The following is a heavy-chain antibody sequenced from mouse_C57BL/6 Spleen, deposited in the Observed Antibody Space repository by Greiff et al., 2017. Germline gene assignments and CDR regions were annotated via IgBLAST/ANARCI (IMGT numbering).Heavy chain of an antibody. Sequence: QVQLKESGAELARPGASVKLSCKASGYTFTSYGISWVKQRTGQGLEWIGEIYPRSGNTYYNEKFKGKATLTADKSSSTAYMELRSLTSEDSAVYFCARGGNYAFDDWGQGTTLTVSS. J-gene: IGHJ2*01. V-gene: IGHV1-81*01. CDR3: ARGGNYAFDD. D-gene: IGHD2-1*01. CDR1: GYTFTSYG. CDR2: IYPRSGNT.